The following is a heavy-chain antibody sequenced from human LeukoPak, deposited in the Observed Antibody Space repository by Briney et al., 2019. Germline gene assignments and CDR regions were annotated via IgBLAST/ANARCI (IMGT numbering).Heavy chain of an antibody. CDR2: ISYDGSNK. V-gene: IGHV3-30*18. J-gene: IGHJ4*02. D-gene: IGHD3-10*01. Sequence: PGGSLRLFCAASGFTFSSYGMHWVRQAPGKGLEWVAVISYDGSNKYYADSVKGRFTISRDNSKNTLYLQMNSLRAEDTAVYYCAKDLRRRITMVRGTFDYWGQGTLVTVSS. CDR3: AKDLRRRITMVRGTFDY. CDR1: GFTFSSYG.